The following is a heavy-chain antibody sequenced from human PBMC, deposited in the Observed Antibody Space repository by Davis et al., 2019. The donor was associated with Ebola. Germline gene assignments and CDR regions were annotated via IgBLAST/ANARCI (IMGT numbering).Heavy chain of an antibody. CDR1: GYSINSDDD. Sequence: PSETLSLTCTVSGYSINSDDDWGWIRQPPGKGLEWIGSSYHSGSTYYNPSLKSRVTISVDMSKNQFSLKLSSVTAADTAVYYCASYSSHVSILLPLDSWGQGPLVPVSS. CDR2: SYHSGST. CDR3: ASYSSHVSILLPLDS. J-gene: IGHJ1*01. D-gene: IGHD2-21*01. V-gene: IGHV4-38-2*02.